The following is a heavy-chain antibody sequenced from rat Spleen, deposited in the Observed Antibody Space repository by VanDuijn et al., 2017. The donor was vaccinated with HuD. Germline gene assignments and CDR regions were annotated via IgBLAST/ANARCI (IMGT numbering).Heavy chain of an antibody. V-gene: IGHV6-6*01. CDR3: AWWY. J-gene: IGHJ2*01. Sequence: EVQLVESDGGLVQPGRSLKLSCAASGFTFSTAWMYWYRQFPEKRLEWVARIKAKSNNYATDYTESVKGRFTILRDDSKSSIYLQMNNLKEEDTAIYYCAWWYWGQGVMVTVSS. CDR1: GFTFSTAW. CDR2: IKAKSNNYAT.